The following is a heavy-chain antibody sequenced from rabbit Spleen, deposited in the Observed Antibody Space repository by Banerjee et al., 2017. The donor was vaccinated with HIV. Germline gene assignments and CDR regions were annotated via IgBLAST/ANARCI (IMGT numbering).Heavy chain of an antibody. CDR3: ARDTSSSFSSYGMDL. J-gene: IGHJ6*01. CDR1: GFSFSSSYY. D-gene: IGHD1-1*01. V-gene: IGHV1S45*01. Sequence: QEQLEESGGDLVKPGASLTLTCTASGFSFSSSYYMCWVRQAPGKGLEWIACIAGGTSAFTYSATWAKGRFTCSKTSSTTVTLQMTRLTAADTATYFCARDTSSSFSSYGMDLWGQGTLVTVS. CDR2: IAGGTSAFT.